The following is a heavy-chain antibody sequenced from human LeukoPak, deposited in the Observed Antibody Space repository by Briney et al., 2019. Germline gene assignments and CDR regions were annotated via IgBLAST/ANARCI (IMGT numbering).Heavy chain of an antibody. V-gene: IGHV3-21*01. CDR2: IGRSSIDK. Sequence: PGGSLRLSCAASGFTFNTFTMNWVRQAPGKGLEWVSSIGRSSIDKYYADSVRGRFTISRDNAKNSLYVQMSSLRAEDTAVYYCARDQFYYNSGGYFSHWGQGTLVTVSS. J-gene: IGHJ4*02. CDR1: GFTFNTFT. D-gene: IGHD3-22*01. CDR3: ARDQFYYNSGGYFSH.